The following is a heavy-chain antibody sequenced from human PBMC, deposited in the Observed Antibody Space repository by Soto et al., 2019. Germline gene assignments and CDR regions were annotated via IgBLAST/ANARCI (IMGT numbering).Heavy chain of an antibody. CDR3: TTVFED. Sequence: EVHLVQSGGGSVQPGGALRLSCAASGFTFTNYWMHWVRQVQGKGLVWVSLIDGVGAGTSYSDSVRGRFTISRDNAENMLYLERNSLRVEDKSVYYCTTVFEDWGQGTLVTVST. V-gene: IGHV3-74*01. J-gene: IGHJ4*02. CDR2: IDGVGAGT. CDR1: GFTFTNYW.